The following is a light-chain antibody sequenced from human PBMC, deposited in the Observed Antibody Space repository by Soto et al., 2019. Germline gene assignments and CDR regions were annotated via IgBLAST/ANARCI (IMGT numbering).Light chain of an antibody. CDR1: QNIRTY. Sequence: DIQMTQSPSSLSASVGDRVTITCRATQNIRTYLNWYLHTPGKAPKLLIFDATTLQSGVPSRFSGSRSGTDSTLTISSLLPDAFAPYYCQPTFITPRTSGQGTKVDIK. CDR2: DAT. CDR3: QPTFITPRT. J-gene: IGKJ1*01. V-gene: IGKV1-39*01.